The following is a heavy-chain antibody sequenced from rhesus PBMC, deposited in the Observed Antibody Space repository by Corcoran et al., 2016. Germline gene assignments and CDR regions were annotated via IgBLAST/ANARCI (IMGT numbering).Heavy chain of an antibody. CDR2: INPSNGNT. D-gene: IGHD5-12*01. V-gene: IGHV1S9*01. CDR1: GYTFTSYY. Sequence: QVQLVQSGAEVKKPGAAVKLSCKASGYTFTSYYINWVRQYPGQVLEWIGWINPSNGNTGYAQKFQGRVTMTRDTSTSTAYMELSSLRSEDTAVYYCTRRQLSAFDFWGQGLRVIVSS. J-gene: IGHJ3*01. CDR3: TRRQLSAFDF.